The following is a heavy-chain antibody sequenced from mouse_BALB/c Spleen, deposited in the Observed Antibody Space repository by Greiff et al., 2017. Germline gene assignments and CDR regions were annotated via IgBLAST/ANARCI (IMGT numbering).Heavy chain of an antibody. J-gene: IGHJ4*01. V-gene: IGHV14-3*02. CDR3: ALTTGDAMDY. CDR2: IDPANGNT. Sequence: EVQLQQSGAELVKPGASVKLSCTASGFNIKDTYMHWVKQRPEQGLAWIGRIDPANGNTKYDPKFQGKATITAYTSSNTAYLQLSSLTSEDTAVYYCALTTGDAMDYWGQGTSVTVSS. CDR1: GFNIKDTY. D-gene: IGHD1-1*01.